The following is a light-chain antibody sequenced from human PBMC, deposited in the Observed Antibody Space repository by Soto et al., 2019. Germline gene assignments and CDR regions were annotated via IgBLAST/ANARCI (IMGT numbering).Light chain of an antibody. CDR1: QSFRGL. J-gene: IGKJ2*01. CDR2: GAS. V-gene: IGKV3-20*01. CDR3: QQFDTSPYT. Sequence: EVVLTQSPVTLSLSPGERATLSCRASQSFRGLLAWYQQKPGQAPRLLIYGASSRASGIPDRFSGSGSGTDFTLTINRLGPEDSAVYYCQQFDTSPYTFGRGTKLEIK.